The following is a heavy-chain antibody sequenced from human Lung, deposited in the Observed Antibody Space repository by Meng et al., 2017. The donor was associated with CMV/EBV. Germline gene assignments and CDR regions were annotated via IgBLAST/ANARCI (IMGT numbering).Heavy chain of an antibody. Sequence: SXXVSXXASGYMFTGYYIHWVRQAPGQGLEWMGWINPNTDGTYFAQQFQGRVTMARDTSISTAYLELSRLRSDDTAIYYCARVPNWGYDTFGELEYWGPGTLVTVSS. J-gene: IGHJ4*02. CDR2: INPNTDGT. CDR3: ARVPNWGYDTFGELEY. D-gene: IGHD3-10*01. V-gene: IGHV1-2*02. CDR1: GYMFTGYY.